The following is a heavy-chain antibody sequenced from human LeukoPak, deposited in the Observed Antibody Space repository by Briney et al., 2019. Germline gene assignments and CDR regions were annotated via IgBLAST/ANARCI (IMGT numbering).Heavy chain of an antibody. CDR1: GFIPSSYG. Sequence: GGSLRLSCTASGFIPSSYGIHWVRQAPGKGLEWVSYISSSGSTIYYADSVKGRFTISRDNAKNSLYLQMNSLRAEDTAVYYCAELGITMIGGVWGKGTTVTISS. D-gene: IGHD3-10*02. CDR2: ISSSGSTI. CDR3: AELGITMIGGV. V-gene: IGHV3-48*03. J-gene: IGHJ6*04.